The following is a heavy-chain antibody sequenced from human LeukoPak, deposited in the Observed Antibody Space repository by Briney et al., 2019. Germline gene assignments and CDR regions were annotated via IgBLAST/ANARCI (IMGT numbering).Heavy chain of an antibody. D-gene: IGHD6-13*01. CDR1: GCTCRSYS. CDR3: AHSSYSSSWLFDY. V-gene: IGHV3-21*01. J-gene: IGHJ4*02. CDR2: ISSSSSYI. Sequence: GVSLRLSGAASGCTCRSYSMNWVRQAPGKGLEWVSSISSSSSYIYYADSVKGRFTISRDNAKNSLYLQMNSLRAEDTAVYYCAHSSYSSSWLFDYWGQGTLVTVSS.